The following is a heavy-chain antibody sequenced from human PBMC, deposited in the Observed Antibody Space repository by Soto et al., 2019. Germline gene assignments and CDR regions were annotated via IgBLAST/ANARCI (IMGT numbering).Heavy chain of an antibody. J-gene: IGHJ6*03. Sequence: EVQLVESGGGLVQPGGSLTLSCAASGFTFSVSALHWVRHPSGRGLEWVGRIRSRGNNYATAYAASMDGRFTISRDDSKNTAYVQLSSQTPEDTAVYYCSTQARYFWGGYPQYYMDVWGKGTTVTVS. V-gene: IGHV3-73*01. CDR2: IRSRGNNYAT. CDR1: GFTFSVSA. D-gene: IGHD3-16*02. CDR3: STQARYFWGGYPQYYMDV.